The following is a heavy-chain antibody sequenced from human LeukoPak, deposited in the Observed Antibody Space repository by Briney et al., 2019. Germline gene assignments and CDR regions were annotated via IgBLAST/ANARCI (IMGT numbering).Heavy chain of an antibody. Sequence: GGSLRLSCAASGFTFSSYAMHWVRQAPGKGLEWVAVISYDGSNKYYADSVKGRFTISRDNSKNTLYLRMNSLRAEDTAVYYCARVATPDYWGQGTLVTVSP. CDR2: ISYDGSNK. V-gene: IGHV3-30-3*01. D-gene: IGHD5-12*01. J-gene: IGHJ4*02. CDR3: ARVATPDY. CDR1: GFTFSSYA.